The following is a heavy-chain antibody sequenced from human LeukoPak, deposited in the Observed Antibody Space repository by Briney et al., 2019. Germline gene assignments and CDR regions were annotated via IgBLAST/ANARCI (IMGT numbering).Heavy chain of an antibody. Sequence: ASVKVSCKASSYTFTSYGTSWVRQAPGQGLEWRGWINTYNGNTNYAQNLQGRVTMATDTSTSTAYMELRSLRSDDTAVYYCARTVSGYSWGVWFDPWGQGTLVTVSS. CDR2: INTYNGNT. V-gene: IGHV1-18*01. CDR3: ARTVSGYSWGVWFDP. CDR1: SYTFTSYG. D-gene: IGHD3-22*01. J-gene: IGHJ5*02.